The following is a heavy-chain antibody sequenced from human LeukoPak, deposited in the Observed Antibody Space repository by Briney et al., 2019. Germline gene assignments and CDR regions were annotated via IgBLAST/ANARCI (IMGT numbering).Heavy chain of an antibody. D-gene: IGHD4-11*01. CDR1: GGTFSSYA. Sequence: SVKVSCKASGGTFSSYAISWVRQAPGQGLEWMGGIIPIFGTANYAQKFQGRVTITTDESTSTAYMELSSLRSEDTAVYYCASGGLGYSNPTIDYWGQGTLVTVS. J-gene: IGHJ4*02. V-gene: IGHV1-69*05. CDR2: IIPIFGTA. CDR3: ASGGLGYSNPTIDY.